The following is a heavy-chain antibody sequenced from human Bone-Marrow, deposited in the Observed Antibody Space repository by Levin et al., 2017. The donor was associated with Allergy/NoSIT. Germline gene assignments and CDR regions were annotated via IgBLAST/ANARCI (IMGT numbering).Heavy chain of an antibody. CDR2: INNRGDTT. Sequence: GESLKISCAGSGFIFSDYAMSWVRHTPGKGLEWVSAINNRGDTTHYADSVKDRFTISRDNSKSTLYLQMDSLRVEDTARYYCAKDVYNSSYDYFDYWGLGTLVSVSS. CDR3: AKDVYNSSYDYFDY. CDR1: GFIFSDYA. J-gene: IGHJ4*02. D-gene: IGHD5-12*01. V-gene: IGHV3-23*01.